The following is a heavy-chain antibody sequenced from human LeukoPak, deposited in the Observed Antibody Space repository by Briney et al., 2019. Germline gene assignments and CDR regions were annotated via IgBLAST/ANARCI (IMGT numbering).Heavy chain of an antibody. J-gene: IGHJ4*02. Sequence: PGGSLRLSCAASGFTFSDYYMSWIRQAPGKGLEWVSYISSSGTTTYYADSVKGRFTISRDNAKNSLYLQMNSLRAEDMALYYCAKAMGYDFWSGSLFDYWGQGTLVTVSS. D-gene: IGHD3-3*01. CDR3: AKAMGYDFWSGSLFDY. V-gene: IGHV3-11*01. CDR1: GFTFSDYY. CDR2: ISSSGTTT.